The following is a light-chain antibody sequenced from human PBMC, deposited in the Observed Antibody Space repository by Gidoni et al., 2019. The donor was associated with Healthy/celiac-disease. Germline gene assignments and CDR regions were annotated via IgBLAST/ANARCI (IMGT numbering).Light chain of an antibody. V-gene: IGKV3-11*01. CDR1: QSVSSY. Sequence: EIVLTQSPATLSLSPGERATLSCRASQSVSSYLAWYQQKPGQAPRLLIYDASNRATGIPARFSGSGSGTDFTLTIRSLAPEDFAVYYCPQRSNWPPFTFGPGTKVDIK. CDR2: DAS. J-gene: IGKJ3*01. CDR3: PQRSNWPPFT.